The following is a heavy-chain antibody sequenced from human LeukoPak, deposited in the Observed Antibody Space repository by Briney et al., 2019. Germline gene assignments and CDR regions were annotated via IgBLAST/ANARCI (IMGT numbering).Heavy chain of an antibody. CDR3: ATRVSGRYVTLNWNEEDF. CDR2: MNPNSGNT. CDR1: GYTFTSYD. J-gene: IGHJ4*02. D-gene: IGHD1-1*01. V-gene: IGHV1-8*01. Sequence: ASVKVSCKASGYTFTSYDINWGRQATGQGLEWRGWMNPNSGNTGYAQKFQGRVTMTRNTSISTAYMELSSLRSEDTAVYYCATRVSGRYVTLNWNEEDFWGQGTLVTVSS.